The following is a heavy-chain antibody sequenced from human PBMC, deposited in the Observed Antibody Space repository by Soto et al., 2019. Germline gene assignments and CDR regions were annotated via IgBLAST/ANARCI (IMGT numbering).Heavy chain of an antibody. Sequence: GESLKISCKASGYTFSDYWITWVRQMPGKGLEWMGIIYPRDSDSKYSPAFQGQVTFSVDKSIDTAYLQWTSLEASVTAIYFCARKFAPEFFDSWGQGTQVTVSS. CDR3: ARKFAPEFFDS. V-gene: IGHV5-51*01. D-gene: IGHD3-10*01. J-gene: IGHJ4*02. CDR1: GYTFSDYW. CDR2: IYPRDSDS.